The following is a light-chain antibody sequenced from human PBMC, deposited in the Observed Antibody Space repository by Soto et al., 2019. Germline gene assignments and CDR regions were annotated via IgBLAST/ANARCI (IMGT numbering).Light chain of an antibody. CDR1: QSVSSN. J-gene: IGKJ2*01. V-gene: IGKV3-15*01. CDR3: QQYNNWPPYT. CDR2: GAS. Sequence: EIGMTQSPATLSVSPGERATLSCRASQSVSSNLAWYQQKPGQAPRLLIYGASTRATGIPARFSGSGSGTEFALTISSLQSEDFAGYYCQQYNNWPPYTFGQGTKLEI.